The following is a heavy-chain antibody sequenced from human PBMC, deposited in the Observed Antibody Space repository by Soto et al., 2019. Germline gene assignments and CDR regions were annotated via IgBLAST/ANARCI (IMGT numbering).Heavy chain of an antibody. CDR1: GYTFSSFG. Sequence: GASVKVSCKTTGYTFSSFGVSWVRQAPGHGLEWVGWISSYNDDKKYAQKFQGRVTITKDTSTNTAYMELRSLTSDDTGVYYCARAYTGRLPRRADYYYALDVWGQGIMVTVSS. CDR3: ARAYTGRLPRRADYYYALDV. CDR2: ISSYNDDK. V-gene: IGHV1-18*01. D-gene: IGHD2-15*01. J-gene: IGHJ6*02.